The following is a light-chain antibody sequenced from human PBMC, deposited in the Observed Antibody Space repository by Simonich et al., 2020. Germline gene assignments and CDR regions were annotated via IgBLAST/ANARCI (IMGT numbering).Light chain of an antibody. CDR2: DVR. CDR3: SSYTSSSTWV. CDR1: SRDVGGYNY. J-gene: IGLJ3*02. V-gene: IGLV2-14*01. Sequence: QSALTQPASVSGSPGQSITISCTGTSRDVGGYNYVSWYQQQPGKAPKLMIYDVRKRPSGVSNRFSGSKSGNTASLTIYGLQAEDEADYYCSSYTSSSTWVFGGGTKLTVL.